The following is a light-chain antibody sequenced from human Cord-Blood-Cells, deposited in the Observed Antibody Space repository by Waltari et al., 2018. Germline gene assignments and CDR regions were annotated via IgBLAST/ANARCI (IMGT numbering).Light chain of an antibody. J-gene: IGLJ3*02. V-gene: IGLV2-14*01. CDR2: EVS. Sequence: QSALTQPASVSGSPGQSITISCTGTSSDVGGYNYVSWYQQHPGKAPKLMIYEVSNRPSGVPKRFSGSKSGNTASLTISGLQAEDEADYYCSSYTSSNTWVFGGGTKLTVL. CDR1: SSDVGGYNY. CDR3: SSYTSSNTWV.